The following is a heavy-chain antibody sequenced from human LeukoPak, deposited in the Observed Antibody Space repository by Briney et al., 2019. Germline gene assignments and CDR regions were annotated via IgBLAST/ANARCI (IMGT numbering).Heavy chain of an antibody. Sequence: SVKVSCRASGDSFTNYAIVWVRQAPGQGLEWMGGIVPGFHTTDYAQRFQGRLIITADESTTTAYMELSSLTSEDTAMYYCAKGTYCTNGVCYVPHYYYMDVWGKGTTVTVSS. CDR2: IVPGFHTT. D-gene: IGHD2-8*01. CDR1: GDSFTNYA. CDR3: AKGTYCTNGVCYVPHYYYMDV. J-gene: IGHJ6*03. V-gene: IGHV1-69*13.